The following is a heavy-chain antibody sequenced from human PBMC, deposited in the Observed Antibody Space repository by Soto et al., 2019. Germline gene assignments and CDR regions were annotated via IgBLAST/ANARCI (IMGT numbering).Heavy chain of an antibody. CDR3: ARDHYYDSSGSLDY. CDR1: GFTFSSYG. Sequence: GGSLRLSCASSGFTFSSYGMHWVRHAPGKGLELVAVIWYGGSNKYYAYSVKGRFTISRDNSKNTLYLQMNSLRAEDTAVYYCARDHYYDSSGSLDYWGQGTLVPV. CDR2: IWYGGSNK. V-gene: IGHV3-33*01. D-gene: IGHD3-22*01. J-gene: IGHJ4*02.